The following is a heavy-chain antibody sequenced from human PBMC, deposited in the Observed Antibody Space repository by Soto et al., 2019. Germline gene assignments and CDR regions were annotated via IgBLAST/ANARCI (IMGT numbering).Heavy chain of an antibody. CDR1: GFTLSTYW. D-gene: IGHD3-22*01. Sequence: EVQLVESGGGLVQPGGSLRLSCAASGFTLSTYWMSWVRQAPGKGLEWVANINQDGRVEWYLDSVKGRFTISRDNAKKSLYLQMNSLRVEDTAVYYCARGDYHDTSGPFSDAFDIWGRGTMVTVSS. J-gene: IGHJ3*02. V-gene: IGHV3-7*04. CDR3: ARGDYHDTSGPFSDAFDI. CDR2: INQDGRVE.